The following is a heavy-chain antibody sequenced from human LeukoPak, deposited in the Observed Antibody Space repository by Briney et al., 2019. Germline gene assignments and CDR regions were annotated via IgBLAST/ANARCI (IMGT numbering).Heavy chain of an antibody. D-gene: IGHD5-18*01. CDR2: ISWNSGRI. CDR1: GFTFDDYA. Sequence: GGSLRLSGAASGFTFDDYAMHWVRQPPGKGLEWVSGISWNSGRIGYADSVKGRFTISRDNAKNSLYLQMNSLRAEDTALYYCAKADSYGLESYFDYWGQGTLVTVSS. V-gene: IGHV3-9*01. J-gene: IGHJ4*02. CDR3: AKADSYGLESYFDY.